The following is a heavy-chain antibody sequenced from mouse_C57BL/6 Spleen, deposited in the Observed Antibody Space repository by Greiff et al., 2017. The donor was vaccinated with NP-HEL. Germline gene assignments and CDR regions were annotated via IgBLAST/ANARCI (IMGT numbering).Heavy chain of an antibody. CDR3: ARYGLDWDGY. CDR1: GYTFTDYY. V-gene: IGHV1-26*01. Sequence: EVQLQQSGPELVKPGASVKISCKASGYTFTDYYMNWVKQSHGKSLEWIGDINPNNGGTSYNQKFKGKATLTVDKSSSTAYMELRSLTSEDSAVYYCARYGLDWDGYWGQGTTLTVSS. CDR2: INPNNGGT. J-gene: IGHJ2*01. D-gene: IGHD4-1*01.